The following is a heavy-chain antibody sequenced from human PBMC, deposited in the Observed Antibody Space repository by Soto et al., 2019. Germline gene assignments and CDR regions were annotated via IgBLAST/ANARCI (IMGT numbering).Heavy chain of an antibody. J-gene: IGHJ4*02. CDR1: GYIFTNYG. CDR3: ARYCSGTYHFDS. Sequence: QVQLVQSGAEVKKPGASVKVSCKASGYIFTNYGISWVRQAPGQGLEWMGWISLYNDNTNYAQKLQGRVTMTTDTSTSTAYMELRSLRSDDTAVYFCARYCSGTYHFDSWGQGTLVTVPS. V-gene: IGHV1-18*01. CDR2: ISLYNDNT. D-gene: IGHD3-10*01.